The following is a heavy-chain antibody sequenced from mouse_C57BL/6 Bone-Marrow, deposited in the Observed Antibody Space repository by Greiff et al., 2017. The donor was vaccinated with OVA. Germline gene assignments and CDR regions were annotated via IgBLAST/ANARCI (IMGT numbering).Heavy chain of an antibody. V-gene: IGHV5-6*01. D-gene: IGHD1-1*01. J-gene: IGHJ2*01. CDR3: ARQRYYASSPFDY. CDR1: GFTFSSYG. CDR2: ISSGGSYT. Sequence: EVQVVESGGDLVKPGGSLKLSCAASGFTFSSYGMSWVRQTPGQRLEWVANISSGGSYTYYPDSVKGRFTMSRDNAKNTPYLQMSSLKSENTAMYYCARQRYYASSPFDYWGKGTTLTVSS.